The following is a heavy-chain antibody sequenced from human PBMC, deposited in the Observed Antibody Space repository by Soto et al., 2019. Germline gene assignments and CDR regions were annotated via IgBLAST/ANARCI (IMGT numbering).Heavy chain of an antibody. CDR3: ARLYCTNGVCQGCFDP. D-gene: IGHD2-8*01. V-gene: IGHV1-2*02. J-gene: IGHJ5*02. CDR2: INPNNGGT. Sequence: ASVKVSCKASGYTFTGYYMHWVRQAPGQGLEWMGWINPNNGGTNYAQKFQGRVTITRDTSASTAYMELSSLRSEDTAVYYCARLYCTNGVCQGCFDPWGQGTLVTVSS. CDR1: GYTFTGYY.